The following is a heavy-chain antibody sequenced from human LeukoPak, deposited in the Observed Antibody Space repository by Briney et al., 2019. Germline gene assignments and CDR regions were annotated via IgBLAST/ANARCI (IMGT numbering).Heavy chain of an antibody. V-gene: IGHV4-31*03. D-gene: IGHD6-13*01. CDR2: IYYSGST. CDR1: GGSISSGGYY. J-gene: IGHJ5*02. CDR3: ARDGSSWTFDP. Sequence: SETLSLTCTVSGGSISSGGYYWSWIRQHPGKGLEWIGYIYYSGSTYYNPSLKSRVTISVDTSKNQFSLKLSSVTAADTAVYFCARDGSSWTFDPWGQGTLVTVSS.